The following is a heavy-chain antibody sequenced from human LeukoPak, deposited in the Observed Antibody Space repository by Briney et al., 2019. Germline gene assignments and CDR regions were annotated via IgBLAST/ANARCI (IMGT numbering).Heavy chain of an antibody. J-gene: IGHJ4*02. CDR2: ISAYNGNT. D-gene: IGHD2-2*01. Sequence: ASVKVSCKASGYTFTSYGISWVRQAPGQGLEWMGWISAYNGNTNYAQKLQGRVTMTTDTSTSTAYMELRSLRSDDTAVYYCARDYCSSTSCLFDYWGQGALVTVSS. CDR1: GYTFTSYG. CDR3: ARDYCSSTSCLFDY. V-gene: IGHV1-18*01.